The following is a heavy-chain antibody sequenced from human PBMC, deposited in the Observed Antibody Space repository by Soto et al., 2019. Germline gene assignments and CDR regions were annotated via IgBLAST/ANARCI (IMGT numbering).Heavy chain of an antibody. V-gene: IGHV4-4*07. J-gene: IGHJ5*02. Sequence: SETLSVTCTIPGGYITNYYWNWIRQPAGKGLEWIGRIYTKERTNYNLSFRNRVTMSVDTSKNQFSLKLDAVTAADTAVYYCARDDYKDGGNNWFDPWGQGTLVTVSS. D-gene: IGHD3-16*01. CDR2: IYTKERT. CDR1: GGYITNYY. CDR3: ARDDYKDGGNNWFDP.